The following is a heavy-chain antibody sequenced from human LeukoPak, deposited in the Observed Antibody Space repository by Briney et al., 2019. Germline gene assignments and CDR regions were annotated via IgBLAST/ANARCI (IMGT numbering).Heavy chain of an antibody. CDR2: IYYSGST. Sequence: SETLSLTCTVSGGSISSYYWSWIRQPPGKGLEWIGYIYYSGSTNYNPSLKSRVTISVDKSKNQFSLKLSSVTAADTAVYYCARGGEYSSSFDPWGQGTLVTVSS. CDR3: ARGGEYSSSFDP. CDR1: GGSISSYY. V-gene: IGHV4-59*12. J-gene: IGHJ5*02. D-gene: IGHD6-6*01.